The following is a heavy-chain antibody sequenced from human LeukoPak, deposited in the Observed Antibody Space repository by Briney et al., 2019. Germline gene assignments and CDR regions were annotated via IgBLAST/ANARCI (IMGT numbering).Heavy chain of an antibody. CDR2: ISSSGSYT. Sequence: GGSLRLSCAASGFTSSDYYMSWIRQAPGKGLEWVSYISSSGSYTNYADSVKGRFTISRDNAKNSLYLQMNSLRAEDTAVYYCARDATAAGRFDPWGQGTLVTVSS. CDR1: GFTSSDYY. CDR3: ARDATAAGRFDP. J-gene: IGHJ5*02. V-gene: IGHV3-11*06. D-gene: IGHD6-13*01.